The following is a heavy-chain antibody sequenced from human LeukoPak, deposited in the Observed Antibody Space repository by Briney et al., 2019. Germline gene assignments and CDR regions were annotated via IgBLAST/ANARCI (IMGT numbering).Heavy chain of an antibody. D-gene: IGHD6-25*01. CDR2: ISYDGSNK. CDR1: GFTFSSYC. CDR3: AEAARGEALDY. J-gene: IGHJ4*02. V-gene: IGHV3-30*03. Sequence: GGSLRLSCAASGFTFSSYCMHWVRQAPGKGLEWVAVISYDGSNKYYADFVKGRFTISRDNSKNTLCLQMNSLRAEDTAVYYCAEAARGEALDYWGKGTLVTVSS.